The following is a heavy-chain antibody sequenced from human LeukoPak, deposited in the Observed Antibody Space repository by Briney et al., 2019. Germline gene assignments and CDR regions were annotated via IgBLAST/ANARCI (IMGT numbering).Heavy chain of an antibody. CDR3: ASPNVDTAMVMYY. D-gene: IGHD5-18*01. CDR2: MNPNSGNT. CDR1: GYTFTSYD. V-gene: IGHV1-8*01. Sequence: ASVTVSCTASGYTFTSYDINWVRQATGQGLEWMGWMNPNSGNTGYAQKFQGRVTMTRNTSISTAYMELSSLRSEDTAVYYCASPNVDTAMVMYYWGQGTLVTVSS. J-gene: IGHJ4*02.